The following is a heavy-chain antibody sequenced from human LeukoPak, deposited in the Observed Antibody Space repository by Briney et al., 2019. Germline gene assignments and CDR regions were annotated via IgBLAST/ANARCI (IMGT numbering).Heavy chain of an antibody. Sequence: SVKVSCKASGGTFSSYAISWVRQAPGQGLEWMGGIIPIFGTANYAQKFLGRVTITADESTSTAYMELSSLRSEDTAVYYCASDTSWYSSGWCRGYGVNWFDPWGQGTLVTVSS. CDR1: GGTFSSYA. J-gene: IGHJ5*02. CDR2: IIPIFGTA. D-gene: IGHD6-19*01. V-gene: IGHV1-69*01. CDR3: ASDTSWYSSGWCRGYGVNWFDP.